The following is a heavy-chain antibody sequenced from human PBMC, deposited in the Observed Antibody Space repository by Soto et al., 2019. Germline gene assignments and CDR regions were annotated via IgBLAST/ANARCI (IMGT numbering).Heavy chain of an antibody. CDR3: ARQGIFGVVSYYYYGMDV. Sequence: GESLKISCKGSGYSFTSYWIGWVRQMPGKGLEWMGIIYPGDSDTRYSPSFRGQVTISADKSISTAYLQWSSLKASDTAMYYCARQGIFGVVSYYYYGMDVWGQGTTVTVSS. D-gene: IGHD3-3*01. J-gene: IGHJ6*02. V-gene: IGHV5-51*01. CDR2: IYPGDSDT. CDR1: GYSFTSYW.